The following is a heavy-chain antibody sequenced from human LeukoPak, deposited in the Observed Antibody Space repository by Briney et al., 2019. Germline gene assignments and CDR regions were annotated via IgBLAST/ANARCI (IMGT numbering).Heavy chain of an antibody. CDR2: ISGSGGST. Sequence: GGSLRLSCAASGFTFSSYAMSWVRQAPGKGLEWVSAISGSGGSTYYADSVKGRFTISRDNSKNTLYLQMNSLRAEDTAVYYCAKDARVDTAMVLYTHFDYWGQGALVTVSS. CDR3: AKDARVDTAMVLYTHFDY. CDR1: GFTFSSYA. J-gene: IGHJ4*02. D-gene: IGHD5-18*01. V-gene: IGHV3-23*01.